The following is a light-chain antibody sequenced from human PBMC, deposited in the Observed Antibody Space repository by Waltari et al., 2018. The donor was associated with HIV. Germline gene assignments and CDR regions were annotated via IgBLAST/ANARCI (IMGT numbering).Light chain of an antibody. Sequence: EIVLTQSPATLSLSPGERATLCCRASQYIEHFLVWYQQKPGQAPRLVVYDASQRARGVPSRFTRSWSGTDFTLTIDNLEPEDFALYFCQQRHSFPPTFGGGSKVE. CDR2: DAS. V-gene: IGKV3-11*01. J-gene: IGKJ4*01. CDR3: QQRHSFPPT. CDR1: QYIEHF.